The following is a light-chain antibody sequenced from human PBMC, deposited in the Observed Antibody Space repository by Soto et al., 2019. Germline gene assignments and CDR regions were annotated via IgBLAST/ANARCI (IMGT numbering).Light chain of an antibody. V-gene: IGKV3-20*01. CDR3: QQYGSLTPT. Sequence: EIVLTQSPGTLSLSPGERATLSCRASQSVSSSYLAWYQQKPGQAPRLLIFGASSRAIGIPDRFSGSGSGAEFTLTISRLEPEDFAVYYCQQYGSLTPTFGQGTKVEIK. CDR1: QSVSSSY. J-gene: IGKJ1*01. CDR2: GAS.